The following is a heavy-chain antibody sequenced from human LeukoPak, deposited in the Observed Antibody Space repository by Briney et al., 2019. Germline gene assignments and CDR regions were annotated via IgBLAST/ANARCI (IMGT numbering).Heavy chain of an antibody. D-gene: IGHD3-9*01. CDR3: AKAPFYDILTGPLFDI. J-gene: IGHJ3*02. CDR1: GFTFSDYY. Sequence: GGSLRLSCAASGFTFSDYYMSWIRQAPGKGLEWVAFIRYDGSNKYYADSVKGRFTISRDNSKNTLYLQMNSLRAEDTAVYYCAKAPFYDILTGPLFDIWGQGTMVTVSS. V-gene: IGHV3-30*02. CDR2: IRYDGSNK.